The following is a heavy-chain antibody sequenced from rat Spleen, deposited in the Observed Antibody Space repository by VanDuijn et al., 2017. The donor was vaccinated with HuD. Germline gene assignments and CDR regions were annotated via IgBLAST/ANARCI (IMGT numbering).Heavy chain of an antibody. D-gene: IGHD1-10*01. CDR2: MSHDGGGT. Sequence: EVQLVESGGGFVQPGRSLKLSCAASGFTFSEYYMAWVRQAPTKVLEWVASMSHDGGGTYYRDSVKDRFTISRDNAKSSLYLQMDSLRSEDTATYYCTTENYWFAYWGQGTLVTVSS. V-gene: IGHV5-20*01. CDR1: GFTFSEYY. J-gene: IGHJ3*01. CDR3: TTENYWFAY.